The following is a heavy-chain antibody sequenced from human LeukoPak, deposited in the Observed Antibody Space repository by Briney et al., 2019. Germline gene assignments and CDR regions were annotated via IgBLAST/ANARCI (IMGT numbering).Heavy chain of an antibody. V-gene: IGHV3-30*02. CDR3: AKDDEAWSGSYIRFDY. Sequence: GGSLRLSCAASGFTFSSYGMHWVRQAPGKGLEWVAFIRYDGSNKYYADSVKGRFTISRDNSKNTLYLQMNSLRAEDTAVYYCAKDDEAWSGSYIRFDYWGQGTLVTVSS. D-gene: IGHD1-26*01. CDR1: GFTFSSYG. J-gene: IGHJ4*02. CDR2: IRYDGSNK.